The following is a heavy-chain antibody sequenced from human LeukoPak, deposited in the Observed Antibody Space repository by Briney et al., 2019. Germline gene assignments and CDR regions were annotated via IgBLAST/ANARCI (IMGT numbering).Heavy chain of an antibody. CDR2: IHRDGTST. J-gene: IGHJ2*01. V-gene: IGHV3-74*01. D-gene: IGHD6-13*01. CDR3: AREQEAAGNWFFDR. Sequence: GGSLRLSCAASGFTFSTYWMHWVRQIPEKGPVLVSRIHRDGTSTHYADSVRGRFSISRDNAEDTLYLQMNSLRAEDTAVYYCAREQEAAGNWFFDRWGRGTLVTVSS. CDR1: GFTFSTYW.